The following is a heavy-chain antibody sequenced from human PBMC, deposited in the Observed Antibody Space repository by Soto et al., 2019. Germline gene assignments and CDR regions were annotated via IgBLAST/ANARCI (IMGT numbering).Heavy chain of an antibody. CDR1: GFTFSSYA. V-gene: IGHV3-23*01. Sequence: EVQLLESGGGLVQPGGSLRLSCAASGFTFSSYAMSWVHQAPGKGLEWVSAISGSGGSTYYADSVKGRFTISRDNSKNTLYLQMNSLSAEDTAVYYCAKDDGDYSYYYYGMDVWGQGTTVTVSS. CDR3: AKDDGDYSYYYYGMDV. CDR2: ISGSGGST. D-gene: IGHD4-17*01. J-gene: IGHJ6*02.